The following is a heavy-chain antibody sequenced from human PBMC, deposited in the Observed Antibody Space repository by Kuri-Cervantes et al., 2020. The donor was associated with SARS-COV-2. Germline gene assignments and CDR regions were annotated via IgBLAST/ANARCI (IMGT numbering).Heavy chain of an antibody. CDR2: INAYNGNT. V-gene: IGHV1-8*03. J-gene: IGHJ6*03. Sequence: ASVKVSCKASGYTFTSYDINWVRQAPGQGLEWMGWINAYNGNTNYAQKFQGRVTITTNESTSTAYMELSSLRSEDTAVYYCASGEQLPYYYYYYYMDFWGKGTTVTVSS. D-gene: IGHD1-26*01. CDR1: GYTFTSYD. CDR3: ASGEQLPYYYYYYYMDF.